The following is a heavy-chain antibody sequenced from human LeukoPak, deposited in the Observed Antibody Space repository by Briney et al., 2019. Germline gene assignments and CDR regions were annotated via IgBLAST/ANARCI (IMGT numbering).Heavy chain of an antibody. J-gene: IGHJ6*02. CDR3: ARQDDFWSGDYYYYGMDV. Sequence: GGSLRLSCAASGFTVSSNYMSWVRQAPGKGLEWVSVIYSGGSTYYADSVKGRFTISRDNSKNTLYLQMNSLRAEDTAVYYCARQDDFWSGDYYYYGMDVWGQGTTVTVSS. V-gene: IGHV3-53*01. D-gene: IGHD3-3*01. CDR2: IYSGGST. CDR1: GFTVSSNY.